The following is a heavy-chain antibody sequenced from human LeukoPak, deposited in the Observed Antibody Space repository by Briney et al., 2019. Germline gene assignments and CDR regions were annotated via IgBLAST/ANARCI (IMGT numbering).Heavy chain of an antibody. V-gene: IGHV5-51*01. Sequence: GESLKISCKGSGYSFTSYWIGWVRQMPGKGLEWMGIIYPGDSDTRYSPSFQGQVTISVDKSISTAYLQWSSLKASDTAIYYCASRGAHDFGGNAAGYWGQGTLVTVSS. J-gene: IGHJ4*02. CDR2: IYPGDSDT. CDR1: GYSFTSYW. CDR3: ASRGAHDFGGNAAGY. D-gene: IGHD4-23*01.